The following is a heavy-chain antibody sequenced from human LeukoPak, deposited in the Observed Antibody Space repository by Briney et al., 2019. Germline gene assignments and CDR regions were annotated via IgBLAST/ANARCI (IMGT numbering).Heavy chain of an antibody. D-gene: IGHD3-22*01. CDR3: ARGRQDVTMIVVVMTAVSYYLDV. CDR1: GGSFSGYY. Sequence: SETLSLTCAVYGGSFSGYYWTWIRQTPEKGLEWIGEMNPSGSTNYNPSLKSRVTTSVDTSKNQFSLELSSVTAADTAVYYCARGRQDVTMIVVVMTAVSYYLDVWGKGTTVTVS. J-gene: IGHJ6*03. V-gene: IGHV4-34*01. CDR2: MNPSGST.